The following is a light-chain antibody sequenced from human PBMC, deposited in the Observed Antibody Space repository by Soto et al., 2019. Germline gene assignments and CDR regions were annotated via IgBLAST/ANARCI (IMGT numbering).Light chain of an antibody. J-gene: IGKJ4*01. CDR3: QNYNSAPLT. V-gene: IGKV1-27*01. CDR2: AAS. Sequence: DIHMTQSPSSLSASVGDRVTITCRASQGISNNLAWYQQKPGKVPKLLIFAASALQPGVPSRISGSGSGTDFTLTISSLLPEDVATYYCQNYNSAPLTFGGGTKVEIK. CDR1: QGISNN.